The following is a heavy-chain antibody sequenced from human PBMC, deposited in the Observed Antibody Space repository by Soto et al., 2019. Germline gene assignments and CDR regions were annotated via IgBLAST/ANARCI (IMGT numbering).Heavy chain of an antibody. J-gene: IGHJ6*02. D-gene: IGHD1-26*01. CDR2: IYYSGST. CDR1: GGSISSSSYY. CDR3: ARQLEVGATPEDYYYGMDV. Sequence: SETLSLSCTVSGGSISSSSYYWGWIRQPPGKGLEWIGSIYYSGSTYYNPSLKSRVTISVDTSKNQFSLKLSSVTAADTAVYYCARQLEVGATPEDYYYGMDVWGQGTTVTVSS. V-gene: IGHV4-39*01.